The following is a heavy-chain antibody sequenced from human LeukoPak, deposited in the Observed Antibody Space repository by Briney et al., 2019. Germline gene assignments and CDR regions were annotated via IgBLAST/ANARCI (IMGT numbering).Heavy chain of an antibody. D-gene: IGHD1-26*01. CDR1: GITVSSNY. Sequence: PGGSLRLSCAASGITVSSNYMNWVRQAPGRGLEWVAVISYDGSNKYYADSVKGRFTISRDNSRNTLYLQMNSLRAEDTAVYYCAKVFFSGSYYAASDYWGQGTLVTVSS. CDR2: ISYDGSNK. J-gene: IGHJ4*02. CDR3: AKVFFSGSYYAASDY. V-gene: IGHV3-30*18.